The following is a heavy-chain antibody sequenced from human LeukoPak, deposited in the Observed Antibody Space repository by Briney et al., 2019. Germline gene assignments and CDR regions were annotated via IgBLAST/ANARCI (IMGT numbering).Heavy chain of an antibody. CDR1: GFTFSTYW. D-gene: IGHD1-26*01. CDR2: IKQDGSEK. CDR3: ARDKSVGATPFDY. V-gene: IGHV3-7*05. Sequence: GGSLRLSCAASGFTFSTYWMGWVRQTPGKGLERVANIKQDGSEKYYVDSVKGRFTISRDNAKNSLYLQMNSLRAEDTAVYYCARDKSVGATPFDYWGQGTLVTVSS. J-gene: IGHJ4*02.